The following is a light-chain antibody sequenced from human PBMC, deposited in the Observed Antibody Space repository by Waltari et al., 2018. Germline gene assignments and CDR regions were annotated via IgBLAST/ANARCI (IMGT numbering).Light chain of an antibody. CDR3: QHYVRLPAT. J-gene: IGKJ1*01. CDR2: GAS. CDR1: QSVSRT. V-gene: IGKV3-20*01. Sequence: EIVLTQSPGTLSLSPGERATLSCRASQSVSRTLAWYQQKPGQAPKLLIYGASIRATGIPDRFTGSGSGTDFSLTISILEPEDFAIYFCQHYVRLPATFGQGTKVEIK.